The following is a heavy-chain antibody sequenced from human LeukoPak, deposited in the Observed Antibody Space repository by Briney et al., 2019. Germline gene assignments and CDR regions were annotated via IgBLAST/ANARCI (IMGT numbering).Heavy chain of an antibody. CDR1: GYTLTELS. V-gene: IGHV1-24*01. Sequence: ASVKVSCKVSGYTLTELSMHWVRQAPGKGLEWMGGFDPEDGETIYAQKFQGRVTMTRDTSISTAYMELSRLRSDDTAVYYCARDNVISLDYWGQGTLVTVSS. J-gene: IGHJ4*02. D-gene: IGHD3-16*02. CDR3: ARDNVISLDY. CDR2: FDPEDGET.